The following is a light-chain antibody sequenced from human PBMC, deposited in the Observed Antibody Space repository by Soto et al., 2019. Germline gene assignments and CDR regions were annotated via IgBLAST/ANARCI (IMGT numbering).Light chain of an antibody. J-gene: IGKJ1*01. CDR2: AAS. CDR3: QNYNSDPKT. Sequence: DIQMNQSPTSLSASVGDRVTITCRASQGISNSLAWYQQKPGKVPKLLIYAASTLQSGVPSRFSGSGSGTDFTLTISSLQSEDVATYYCQNYNSDPKTFGPGTKVDIK. CDR1: QGISNS. V-gene: IGKV1-27*01.